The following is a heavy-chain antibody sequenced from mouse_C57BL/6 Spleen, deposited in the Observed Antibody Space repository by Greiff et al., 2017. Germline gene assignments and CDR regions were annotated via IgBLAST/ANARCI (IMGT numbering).Heavy chain of an antibody. D-gene: IGHD1-1*02. CDR3: ARVLLRWYYFDY. CDR1: GYTFTSYW. J-gene: IGHJ2*01. CDR2: IYPGSGST. V-gene: IGHV1-55*01. Sequence: VQLQQPGAELVKPGASVKMSCKASGYTFTSYWITWVKQRPGQGLEWIGDIYPGSGSTNYNEKFKSKATLTVDTSSSTAYMQLSSLTSEDSAVYYCARVLLRWYYFDYWGQGTTLTVSS.